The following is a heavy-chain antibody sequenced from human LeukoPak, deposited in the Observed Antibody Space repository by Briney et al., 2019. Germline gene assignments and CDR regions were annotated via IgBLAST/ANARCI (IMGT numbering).Heavy chain of an antibody. J-gene: IGHJ4*02. CDR1: RFTFSGYS. V-gene: IGHV3-48*02. Sequence: PGGSLRLSCAASRFTFSGYSMNWVRQTPGKGLEWLSFIGGGGSTIYYADSVKGRFTISRDNAKRSLFLQMNSLRDEDTAVYYCARDKSTGFKNDFDYWGQGTLVTVSA. D-gene: IGHD6-19*01. CDR3: ARDKSTGFKNDFDY. CDR2: IGGGGSTI.